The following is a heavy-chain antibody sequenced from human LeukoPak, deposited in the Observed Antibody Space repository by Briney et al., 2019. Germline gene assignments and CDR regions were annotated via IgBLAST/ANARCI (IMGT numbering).Heavy chain of an antibody. CDR1: GYTFTGYY. D-gene: IGHD3-3*01. V-gene: IGHV1-2*02. J-gene: IGHJ4*02. Sequence: GASVKVSCKASGYTFTGYYMHWVRQAPGQVLEWMGWINPNSGGTNYAQKFQGRVTMTRDTSISTAYMELSRLRSDDTAVYYCARTVGRYDFWSGYPAAFDYWGQGTLVTVSS. CDR3: ARTVGRYDFWSGYPAAFDY. CDR2: INPNSGGT.